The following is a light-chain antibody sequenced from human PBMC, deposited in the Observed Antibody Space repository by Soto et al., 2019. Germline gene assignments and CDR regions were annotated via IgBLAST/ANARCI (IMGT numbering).Light chain of an antibody. CDR3: QSYDSSLREV. CDR1: SSNIGAGYD. V-gene: IGLV1-40*01. Sequence: QSVLTQPPSVSGAPGQSVTISCTGSSSNIGAGYDVHWYQQLPGTAPKLLIYGNSNQPSGVPDRFSGSKSGTSASLAITGLQAEDEADYYCQSYDSSLREVFGTGTKLTVL. J-gene: IGLJ1*01. CDR2: GNS.